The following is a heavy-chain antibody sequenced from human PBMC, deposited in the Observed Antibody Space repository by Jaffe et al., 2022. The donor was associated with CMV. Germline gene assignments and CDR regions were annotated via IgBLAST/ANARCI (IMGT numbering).Heavy chain of an antibody. D-gene: IGHD3-3*01. CDR2: IYYSGST. Sequence: QVQLQESGPGLVKPSETLSLTCTVSGGSISSYYWSWIRQPPGKGLEWIGYIYYSGSTNYNPSLKSRVTISVDTSKNQFSLKLSSVTAADTAVYYCARVFWSGYYTLDYYYYYMDVWGKGTTVTVSS. CDR1: GGSISSYY. CDR3: ARVFWSGYYTLDYYYYYMDV. J-gene: IGHJ6*03. V-gene: IGHV4-59*01.